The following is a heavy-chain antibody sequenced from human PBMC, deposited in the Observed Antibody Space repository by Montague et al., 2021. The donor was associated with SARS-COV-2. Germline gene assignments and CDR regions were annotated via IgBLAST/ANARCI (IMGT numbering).Heavy chain of an antibody. D-gene: IGHD4-23*01. J-gene: IGHJ4*02. CDR2: LSYDERNQ. CDR3: AKGRTIIINSPFDY. CDR1: GFTISNYV. V-gene: IGHV3-30*04. Sequence: SLSLSWAASGFTISNYVLHWVRQAPGKGLEWVALLSYDERNQYYADSVKGRFTITRDNSKTTLYLQMNSLTIDDTAVYYCAKGRTIIINSPFDYWGQGTPVTVSS.